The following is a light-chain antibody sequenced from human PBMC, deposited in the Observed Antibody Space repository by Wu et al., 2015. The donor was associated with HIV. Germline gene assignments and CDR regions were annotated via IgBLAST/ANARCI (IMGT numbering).Light chain of an antibody. CDR1: QSVSSTY. CDR2: GGS. V-gene: IGKV3-20*01. J-gene: IGKJ3*01. Sequence: EIVLTQSPGTLSLSPGERATLSCRASQSVSSTYLAWYQQKPGQPPRLLIYGGSRRATGIPGRFSGSGSGTDFSLTISRLEPEDFAVYYCHQYGRSPPFTFGPWDQSGYQT. CDR3: HQYGRSPPFT.